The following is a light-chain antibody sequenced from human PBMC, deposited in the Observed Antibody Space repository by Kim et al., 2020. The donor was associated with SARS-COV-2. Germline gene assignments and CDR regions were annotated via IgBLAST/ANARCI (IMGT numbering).Light chain of an antibody. Sequence: GQSLTISCTGTSSDVGGYNSVSWYQHHADKAPKVLIYDVSKRPSGVADRFSGSKSGNTASLTISGLQSDDEADYYCSSYRTSSTLVFGGGTKVTVL. CDR3: SSYRTSSTLV. J-gene: IGLJ2*01. V-gene: IGLV2-14*03. CDR2: DVS. CDR1: SSDVGGYNS.